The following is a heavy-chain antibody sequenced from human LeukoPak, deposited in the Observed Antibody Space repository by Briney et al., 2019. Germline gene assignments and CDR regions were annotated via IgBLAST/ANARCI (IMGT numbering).Heavy chain of an antibody. J-gene: IGHJ3*02. V-gene: IGHV3-9*03. CDR3: AKGGDFRGFDI. Sequence: GGSLRLSCAASGFTFGDNAMHWVRQAPGKGLEWVSGISWNSGSIGYADSVKGRFTISRDNAKNSLYLQMHSLRGEDMALYYCAKGGDFRGFDIWGQGTMVTVSS. CDR2: ISWNSGSI. D-gene: IGHD3-3*01. CDR1: GFTFGDNA.